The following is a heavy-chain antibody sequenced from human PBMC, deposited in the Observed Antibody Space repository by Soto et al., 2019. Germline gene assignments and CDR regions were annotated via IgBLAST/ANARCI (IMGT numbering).Heavy chain of an antibody. J-gene: IGHJ6*02. Sequence: PGGSLRLSCAASGFTFSSYSMNWVRQAPGKGLEWVSSISSSSYIYYADSVKGRFTISRDNAKNSLYLQMNSLRAEDTAVYYCARVVGEYYYDSSGPGHYGRDVWGQGTTVTVS. D-gene: IGHD3-22*01. CDR3: ARVVGEYYYDSSGPGHYGRDV. CDR1: GFTFSSYS. CDR2: ISSSSYI. V-gene: IGHV3-21*01.